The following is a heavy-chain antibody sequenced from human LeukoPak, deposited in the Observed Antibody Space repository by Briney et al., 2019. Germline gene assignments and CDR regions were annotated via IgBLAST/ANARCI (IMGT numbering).Heavy chain of an antibody. CDR1: GGSIRSGSYY. V-gene: IGHV4-61*02. Sequence: SETLSLTXTVSGGSIRSGSYYWSWIRQPAGKGLDWIGRIYTSGSTNYNPSLKSRVTISVDTSKNQFPLKLSSVTAADTAVYYCARGGEYCSSTSCYGRFDYWGQGTLVTVSS. CDR2: IYTSGST. J-gene: IGHJ4*02. D-gene: IGHD2-2*01. CDR3: ARGGEYCSSTSCYGRFDY.